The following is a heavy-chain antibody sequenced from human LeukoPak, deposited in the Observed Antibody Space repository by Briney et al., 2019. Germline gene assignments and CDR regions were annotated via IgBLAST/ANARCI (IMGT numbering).Heavy chain of an antibody. Sequence: PGGSLRLSCAASGFTFSSYSMNWVRQAPGKGLEWVSSISSSSSYIYYADSVKGRFTISRDNAKNSLYLQMNSLRAEDTAVYYCARDDIAVATCFDYWGQGTLVTVSS. CDR3: ARDDIAVATCFDY. J-gene: IGHJ4*02. V-gene: IGHV3-21*01. D-gene: IGHD6-19*01. CDR1: GFTFSSYS. CDR2: ISSSSSYI.